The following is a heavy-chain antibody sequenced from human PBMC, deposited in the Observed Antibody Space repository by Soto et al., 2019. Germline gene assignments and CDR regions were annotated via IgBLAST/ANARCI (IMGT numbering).Heavy chain of an antibody. V-gene: IGHV3-7*05. Sequence: EVHLVESGGGLVQPGGSLTLSCAASEFAFSSYWMTWVRQAPGKGLEWVANIRKDGSQRSYLDSERGRFTISRDNSKNTLYLQMNSLGVKDTALNFWVRDVFRGSRGLSFDGFGIWGEGTMVTVSS. CDR1: EFAFSSYW. CDR3: VRDVFRGSRGLSFDGFGI. CDR2: IRKDGSQR. D-gene: IGHD3-16*01. J-gene: IGHJ3*02.